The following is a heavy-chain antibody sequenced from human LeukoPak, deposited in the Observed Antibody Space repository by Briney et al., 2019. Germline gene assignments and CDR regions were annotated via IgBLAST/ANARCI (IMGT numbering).Heavy chain of an antibody. CDR3: AREWPNTFRFDP. J-gene: IGHJ5*02. Sequence: ASVKVSCKASGYTFTGYYMHWVRQAPGQGLEWMGWINPNSGGTNYAQKFQGRVTMTRDTSTSTVYMELSSLRSEDTAVYYCAREWPNTFRFDPWGQGTLVTVSS. CDR1: GYTFTGYY. CDR2: INPNSGGT. D-gene: IGHD1/OR15-1a*01. V-gene: IGHV1-2*02.